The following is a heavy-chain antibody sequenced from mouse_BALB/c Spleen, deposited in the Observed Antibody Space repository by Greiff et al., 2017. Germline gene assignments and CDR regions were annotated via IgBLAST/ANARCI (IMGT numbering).Heavy chain of an antibody. Sequence: QVQLQQSAAELARPGASVKMSCKASGYTFTSYTMHWVKQRPGQGLEWIGYINPSSGYTEYNQKFKDKTTLTADKSSSTAYMQLSSLTSEDSAVYYCARKEYGNYEAWFAYWGQGTLVTVSA. J-gene: IGHJ3*01. V-gene: IGHV1-4*02. CDR3: ARKEYGNYEAWFAY. CDR1: GYTFTSYT. CDR2: INPSSGYT. D-gene: IGHD2-10*02.